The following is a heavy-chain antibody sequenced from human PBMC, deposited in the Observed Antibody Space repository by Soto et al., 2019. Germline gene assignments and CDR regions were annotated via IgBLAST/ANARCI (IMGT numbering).Heavy chain of an antibody. J-gene: IGHJ6*02. V-gene: IGHV1-69*01. Sequence: QVQLVQSGAEVKKPGSSVKVSCKSSGYTFSNYAISWVRQAPGQGLEWMGGIIPLFDTTNYAQKFQGRVTITADESTSTAYLELSSLRSEDTAMYYCARVLRTVGVISNYYYYDMDVWGQGTTVTVSS. D-gene: IGHD3-22*01. CDR1: GYTFSNYA. CDR2: IIPLFDTT. CDR3: ARVLRTVGVISNYYYYDMDV.